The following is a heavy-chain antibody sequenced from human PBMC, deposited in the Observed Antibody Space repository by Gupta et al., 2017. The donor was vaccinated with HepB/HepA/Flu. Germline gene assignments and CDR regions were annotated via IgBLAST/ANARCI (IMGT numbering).Heavy chain of an antibody. J-gene: IGHJ4*02. Sequence: EVQLVESGGGVVQPGGSLRLSCAVSGFTFHDFAMHWVRQTPGKGLGWVSLFTAGGGSKYYADSLKGRFTISRDTNRNSLFLQMNSLRTDDTALYYCARSHWDKAALDDGGQGTLVTVSS. D-gene: IGHD1/OR15-1a*01. CDR2: FTAGGGSK. CDR3: ARSHWDKAALDD. V-gene: IGHV3-43*02. CDR1: GFTFHDFA.